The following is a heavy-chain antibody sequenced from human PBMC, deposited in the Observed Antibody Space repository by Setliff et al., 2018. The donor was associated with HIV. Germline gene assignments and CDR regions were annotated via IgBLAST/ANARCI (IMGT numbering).Heavy chain of an antibody. J-gene: IGHJ4*02. Sequence: GGSLRLSCAASGFTFSSYAMGWVRQAPGKGLEWVSAISGSGGSTYYADSVKGRFTISRDNSNNTLYLQMNSLRPDETAVYYCASARIPTGGTPTSLDFWGQGTLVTVSS. CDR3: ASARIPTGGTPTSLDF. CDR1: GFTFSSYA. V-gene: IGHV3-23*01. D-gene: IGHD1-26*01. CDR2: ISGSGGST.